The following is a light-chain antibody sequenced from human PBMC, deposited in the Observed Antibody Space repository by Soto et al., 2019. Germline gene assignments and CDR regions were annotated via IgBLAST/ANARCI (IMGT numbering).Light chain of an antibody. J-gene: IGKJ1*01. CDR2: DIS. Sequence: EIVMTQSPATLSVSPVERATLSCMASQSVSSNLAWYQQKPGQAPRLLIYDISSRATGIPDRFSGSVSGTDFTLTITRLEPEDFAVFYCQQYGGSPRTFGQGTKVDIK. CDR1: QSVSSN. V-gene: IGKV3-20*01. CDR3: QQYGGSPRT.